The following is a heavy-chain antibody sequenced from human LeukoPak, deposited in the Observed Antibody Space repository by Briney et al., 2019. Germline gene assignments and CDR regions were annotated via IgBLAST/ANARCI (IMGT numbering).Heavy chain of an antibody. CDR3: ARGLGYCSSTSCLRGVYYYGMDV. J-gene: IGHJ6*02. V-gene: IGHV4-59*01. CDR2: IYYSGST. Sequence: PSETLSLTCTVSGGSISSYYWSWIRQPPGKGLEWVGYIYYSGSTNYNLALKRRVTISVDTSKNQFSLKLSSVTAADTAVYYCARGLGYCSSTSCLRGVYYYGMDVWGQGTTVTVSS. D-gene: IGHD2-2*01. CDR1: GGSISSYY.